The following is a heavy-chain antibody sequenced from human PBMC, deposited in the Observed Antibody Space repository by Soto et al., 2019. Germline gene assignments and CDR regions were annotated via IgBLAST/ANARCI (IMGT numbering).Heavy chain of an antibody. D-gene: IGHD6-13*01. V-gene: IGHV4-30-4*01. CDR2: IYYSGST. J-gene: IGHJ3*02. Sequence: QVQLQESGPGLVKPSQTLSLTCTVSGGSISSGDYYWSWIRQPPGKGLEWIGYIYYSGSTYYNPSPKSRVTLSVDTSKNQLSLKLSSVTAADTAVYYCASLASSSWYQAFDIWGQGTMVTVSS. CDR3: ASLASSSWYQAFDI. CDR1: GGSISSGDYY.